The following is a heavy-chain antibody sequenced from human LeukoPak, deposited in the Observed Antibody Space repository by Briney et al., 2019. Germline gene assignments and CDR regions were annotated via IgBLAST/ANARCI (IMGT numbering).Heavy chain of an antibody. CDR2: IIPIFGTA. D-gene: IGHD6-19*01. Sequence: ASVKVSCKASGYTFTSYYMHWVRQAPGQGLEWMGGIIPIFGTANYAQKFQGRVTITADESTSTAYMELSSLRSEDTAVYYCARTPVAGPFDYWGQGTLVTVSS. CDR3: ARTPVAGPFDY. CDR1: GYTFTSYY. J-gene: IGHJ4*02. V-gene: IGHV1-69*13.